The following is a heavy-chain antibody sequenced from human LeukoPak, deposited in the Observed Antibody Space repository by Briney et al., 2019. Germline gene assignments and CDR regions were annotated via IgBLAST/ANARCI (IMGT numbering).Heavy chain of an antibody. CDR2: IYYSGST. V-gene: IGHV4-39*07. CDR3: ARGSYPGWFNGEFDY. J-gene: IGHJ4*02. Sequence: PSETLSLTCTVSGGSISSSSYYWGWIRQPPGKGLEWIGSIYYSGSTYYNPSLKSRVTISVDTSKNQFSLKLSPVTAADTAIYYCARGSYPGWFNGEFDYWGQGTLVTVSS. CDR1: GGSISSSSYY. D-gene: IGHD3-16*02.